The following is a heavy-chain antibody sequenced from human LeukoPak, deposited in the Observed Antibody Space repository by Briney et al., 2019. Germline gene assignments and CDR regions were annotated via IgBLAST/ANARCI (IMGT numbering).Heavy chain of an antibody. CDR3: ARVPSSSSWSYYFDY. V-gene: IGHV4-30-4*08. Sequence: SQTLSLTCTVSGASINSGDYYWTWIRQPPGKGLEWIAYIYNSGSTYYNPSLRSRVAISMDTSNNRFSLRLDSVTAADTAVYYCARVPSSSSWSYYFDYWGQGTLVTVSS. D-gene: IGHD6-13*01. J-gene: IGHJ4*02. CDR2: IYNSGST. CDR1: GASINSGDYY.